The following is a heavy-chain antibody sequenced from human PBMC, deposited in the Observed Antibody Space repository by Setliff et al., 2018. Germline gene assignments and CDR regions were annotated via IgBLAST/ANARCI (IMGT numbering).Heavy chain of an antibody. V-gene: IGHV4-4*07. CDR1: GGSISSYY. CDR2: SYICGSA. Sequence: KPSETLSLTCTVSGGSISSYYWSWIRQPAGKGLEWIGHSYICGSANYNPPLKSRATLSIDTSKNQFSLKLNSVTAADMAVYYCAREQWLDPPGYYYMDVWAKGTTVTGS. J-gene: IGHJ6*03. D-gene: IGHD6-19*01. CDR3: AREQWLDPPGYYYMDV.